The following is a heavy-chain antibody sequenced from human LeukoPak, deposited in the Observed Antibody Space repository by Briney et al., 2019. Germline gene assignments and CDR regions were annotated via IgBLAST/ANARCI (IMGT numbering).Heavy chain of an antibody. V-gene: IGHV4-39*01. D-gene: IGHD3-3*01. CDR2: IYYSGST. J-gene: IGHJ4*02. CDR3: ARSGDYDFWSGYSPTIVY. CDR1: GGSISSSSYY. Sequence: SETLSLTCTVSGGSISSSSYYWGWIRQPPGKGLEWIGSIYYSGSTYYNPSLKSRVTISVDTSKNQFSLKLSSVTAADTAVYYCARSGDYDFWSGYSPTIVYWGQGTLVTVSS.